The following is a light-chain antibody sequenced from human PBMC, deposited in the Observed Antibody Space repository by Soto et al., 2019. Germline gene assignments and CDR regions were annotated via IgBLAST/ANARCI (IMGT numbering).Light chain of an antibody. V-gene: IGLV1-51*01. Sequence: QSVLTQPPSVSAAPGQKVTISWSGSSANIGSNYVSWYQHLPGSAPKLVIYDSDKRPSEIPDRFSGSKSGTSATLDITGLQTGDEADYYCGAWDGSLSVVLFGGGTKVTVL. CDR3: GAWDGSLSVVL. CDR2: DSD. J-gene: IGLJ2*01. CDR1: SANIGSNY.